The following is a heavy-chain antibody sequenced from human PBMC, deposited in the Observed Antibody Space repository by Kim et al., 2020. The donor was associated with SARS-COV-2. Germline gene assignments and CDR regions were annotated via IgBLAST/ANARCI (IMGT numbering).Heavy chain of an antibody. D-gene: IGHD6-13*01. Sequence: SETLSLTCTVSGGSISSYYWSWIRQPAGKGLEWIGRIYGGGNTNYNPSLKSRVTMSADTSKNQFSLKLSSVTAADTAVYYCARDRSSSWLKDWFDPWGQGTLVNVSS. CDR3: ARDRSSSWLKDWFDP. CDR2: IYGGGNT. CDR1: GGSISSYY. J-gene: IGHJ5*02. V-gene: IGHV4-4*07.